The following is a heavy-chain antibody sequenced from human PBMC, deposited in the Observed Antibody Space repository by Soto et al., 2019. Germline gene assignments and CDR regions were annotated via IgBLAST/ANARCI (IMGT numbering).Heavy chain of an antibody. Sequence: ASVKVSCTASGYTFTSYAMHWVRQAPGQRLEWMGWINAGNGNTKYSQKFQGRVTITRDTSASTAYMELSSLRSEDTAVYYCARREHYYYYYGMDVWGQGTTVTVSS. CDR3: ARREHYYYYYGMDV. V-gene: IGHV1-3*01. CDR1: GYTFTSYA. J-gene: IGHJ6*02. CDR2: INAGNGNT.